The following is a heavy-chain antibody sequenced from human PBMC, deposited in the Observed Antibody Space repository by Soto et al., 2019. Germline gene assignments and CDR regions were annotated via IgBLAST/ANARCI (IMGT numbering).Heavy chain of an antibody. CDR3: ARMYSSSWYSLTTHYGMDV. J-gene: IGHJ6*02. V-gene: IGHV3-9*01. CDR2: ISWNSGSI. Sequence: DVQLVESGGGLVQPGRSLRLSCAASGFAFDDYAMHWIRQAPGKGLEWVSGISWNSGSIGYADSVKGRFTISRDNAKNSLYLQMNSLRAEDTALYYCARMYSSSWYSLTTHYGMDVWGQGTTVTVSS. D-gene: IGHD6-13*01. CDR1: GFAFDDYA.